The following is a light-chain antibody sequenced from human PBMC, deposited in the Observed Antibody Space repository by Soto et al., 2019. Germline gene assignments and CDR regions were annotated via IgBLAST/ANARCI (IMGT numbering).Light chain of an antibody. V-gene: IGKV3-20*01. Sequence: EIVLTQSPGTLSLSPGERATLSCRASQSVTNSYLAWYQRKPGQAPRLLIYGASSRATGIPDRFSGSGSGTELSITISRMEPEDFAVYYCQQYGASLLTFGGGTRVEMK. CDR2: GAS. CDR3: QQYGASLLT. J-gene: IGKJ4*01. CDR1: QSVTNSY.